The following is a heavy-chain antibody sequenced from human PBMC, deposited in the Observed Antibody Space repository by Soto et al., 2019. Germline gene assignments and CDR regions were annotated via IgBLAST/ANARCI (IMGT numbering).Heavy chain of an antibody. V-gene: IGHV4-39*01. CDR2: IYYSGST. D-gene: IGHD3-10*01. Sequence: PSETLSLTCTVSGGSISSSSYYWGWIRQPPGKGLEWIGSIYYSGSTYYNPSLKSRVTISVDTSKNQFSLKLSSVTAADTAVYYCARPAVRGVIITPMENYFDCWGQGTLVTVSS. J-gene: IGHJ4*02. CDR3: ARPAVRGVIITPMENYFDC. CDR1: GGSISSSSYY.